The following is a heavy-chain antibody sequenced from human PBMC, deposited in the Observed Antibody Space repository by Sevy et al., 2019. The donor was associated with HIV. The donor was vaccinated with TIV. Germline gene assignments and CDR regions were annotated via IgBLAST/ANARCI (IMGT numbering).Heavy chain of an antibody. V-gene: IGHV5-10-1*01. CDR3: ARGLYYAFWSGYSNGAFDI. Sequence: GESLKISCKGSGYSFTSYWISWVRQMPGKGLEWMGRIDPSDSYTNYSPSFQGHVTISADKSISTAYLQWSSLKASDTAMYYCARGLYYAFWSGYSNGAFDIWGQGTMVTVSS. CDR2: IDPSDSYT. D-gene: IGHD3-3*01. J-gene: IGHJ3*02. CDR1: GYSFTSYW.